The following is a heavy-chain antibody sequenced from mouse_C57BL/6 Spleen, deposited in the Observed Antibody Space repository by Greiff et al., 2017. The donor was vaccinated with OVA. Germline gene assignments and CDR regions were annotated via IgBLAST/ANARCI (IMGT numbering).Heavy chain of an antibody. CDR3: ARSRITTVLDV. Sequence: QVQLKQPGAELVKPGASVKLSCKASGYTFTSYWMQWVKQRPGQGLEWIGEIDPSDSYTNYNQKFKGKATLTVDTSSSTAYMQLSSLTSEDSAVYYCARSRITTVLDVWGTGTTVTVSS. D-gene: IGHD1-1*01. J-gene: IGHJ1*03. CDR1: GYTFTSYW. V-gene: IGHV1-50*01. CDR2: IDPSDSYT.